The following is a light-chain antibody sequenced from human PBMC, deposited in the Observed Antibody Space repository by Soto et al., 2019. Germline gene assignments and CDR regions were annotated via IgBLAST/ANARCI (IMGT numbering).Light chain of an antibody. V-gene: IGKV3-11*01. Sequence: EIVLTQSPATLSLFPGERGTLSFRASESVRHYVAWYQQKPAQAPRLLIDDASNRATGIPARFSGSGSGTDFTLTSSSLEPEDFAVYFCQQRSSWPLTFGGGTKVDIK. CDR1: ESVRHY. J-gene: IGKJ4*02. CDR2: DAS. CDR3: QQRSSWPLT.